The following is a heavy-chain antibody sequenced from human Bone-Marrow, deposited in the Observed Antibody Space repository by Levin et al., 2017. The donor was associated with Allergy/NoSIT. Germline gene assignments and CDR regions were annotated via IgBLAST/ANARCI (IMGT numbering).Heavy chain of an antibody. CDR2: IYPGDSDT. D-gene: IGHD2-2*01. V-gene: IGHV5-51*01. J-gene: IGHJ3*02. CDR1: GYSFTSKW. Sequence: KVSCKGSGYSFTSKWIGWVRQMPEKGLEWMGIIYPGDSDTTYSPSFQGQVTISVDKSISTAYLQWSSLPASDTAMYYCARQLACSSPTCGDAFDIWGQGTMVTVSS. CDR3: ARQLACSSPTCGDAFDI.